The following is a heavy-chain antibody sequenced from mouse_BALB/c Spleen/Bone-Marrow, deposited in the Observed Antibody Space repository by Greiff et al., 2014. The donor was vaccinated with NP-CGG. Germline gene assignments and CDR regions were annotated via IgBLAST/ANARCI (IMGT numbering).Heavy chain of an antibody. D-gene: IGHD2-4*01. CDR2: ISGGGSYT. CDR1: GFTLSSYG. V-gene: IGHV5-9-2*01. J-gene: IGHJ3*01. CDR3: ARHAYYDQTEVSFVY. Sequence: EVQGVESGENLVKSGGSLKLSCAASGFTLSSYGMSWVRQTPEKRLEWVATISGGGSYTFYPDSVKGRFTISRDNAKNNLYLQLSSLRSEDTALYYCARHAYYDQTEVSFVYWGQGTLVTVSA.